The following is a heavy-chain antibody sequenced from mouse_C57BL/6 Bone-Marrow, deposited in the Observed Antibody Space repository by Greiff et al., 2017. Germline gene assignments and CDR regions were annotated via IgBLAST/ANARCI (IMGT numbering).Heavy chain of an antibody. J-gene: IGHJ2*01. CDR2: IHPNSGST. CDR3: ARSDWTPYFDY. Sequence: QVQLKQPGAELVKPGASVKLSCKASGYTFTSYWMHWVKQRPGPGLEWIGMIHPNSGSTNYNEKFKSKATLTVDKSSSTAYMQLSSLPSEDSAVYYCARSDWTPYFDYWGQGTTLTVSS. CDR1: GYTFTSYW. V-gene: IGHV1-64*01.